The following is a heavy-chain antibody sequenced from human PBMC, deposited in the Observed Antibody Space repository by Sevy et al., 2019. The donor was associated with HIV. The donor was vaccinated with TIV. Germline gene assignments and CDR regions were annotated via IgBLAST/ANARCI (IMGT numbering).Heavy chain of an antibody. CDR1: GYTFTSYG. J-gene: IGHJ4*02. CDR2: ISAYNGNT. V-gene: IGHV1-18*01. D-gene: IGHD2-2*01. CDR3: ARNRGGLVVPAASPDY. Sequence: ASVKVSCKASGYTFTSYGISWVRQAPGQGLEWMGLISAYNGNTNYAQKLQGRVTMTTDTSTSTAYMELRSLRSDDTAVYYCARNRGGLVVPAASPDYWGQGTLVTVSS.